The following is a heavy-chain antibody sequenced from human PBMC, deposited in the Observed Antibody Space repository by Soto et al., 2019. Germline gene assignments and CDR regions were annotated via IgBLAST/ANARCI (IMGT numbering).Heavy chain of an antibody. D-gene: IGHD3-10*01. CDR2: IKQDGSGE. CDR1: GFTFSTYW. J-gene: IGHJ6*02. CDR3: ARDRGPPRYLYYGMDV. Sequence: VGSVRLSCAASGFTFSTYWMSWVRQAPGKGLEWVGNIKQDGSGENYVDSVKGRFTISRDNANHSLYLQMNSLRAEDTAVYYCARDRGPPRYLYYGMDVWGQGTTVTVSS. V-gene: IGHV3-7*01.